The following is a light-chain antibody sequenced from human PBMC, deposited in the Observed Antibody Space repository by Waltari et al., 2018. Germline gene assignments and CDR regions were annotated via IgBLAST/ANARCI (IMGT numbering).Light chain of an antibody. V-gene: IGLV2-23*02. J-gene: IGLJ2*01. CDR2: DVS. CDR1: SSDVGSYNY. CDR3: CSYVGRVV. Sequence: QSALAQPASVSGSPGQAITISCTGTSSDVGSYNYVYWYQQHPDKVPKRRIDDVSERPSGVSKRFSGSKSCNTASLTVSGLQAEDEADYYCCSYVGRVVFGGGTKLTVL.